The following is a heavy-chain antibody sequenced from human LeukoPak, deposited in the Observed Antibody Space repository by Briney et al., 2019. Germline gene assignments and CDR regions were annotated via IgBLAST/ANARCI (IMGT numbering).Heavy chain of an antibody. V-gene: IGHV4-39*01. D-gene: IGHD6-19*01. CDR2: IYYSGST. CDR3: ARQRDYTSGWFDY. J-gene: IGHJ4*02. CDR1: GGSISSSSYY. Sequence: SETLSLTCTDSGGSISSSSYYWGWIRQPPGKGLEWIGSIYYSGSTYYNPSLKSRVTISVDTSKNQFSLMLSSVTASDTAVYYCARQRDYTSGWFDYWGQGTLVTVSS.